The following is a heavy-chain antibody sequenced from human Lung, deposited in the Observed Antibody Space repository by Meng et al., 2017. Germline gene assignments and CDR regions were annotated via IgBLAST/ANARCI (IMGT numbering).Heavy chain of an antibody. Sequence: QVQLVQSGADLKRPGASVRLSCQASGYTFTSYAVHWVRQAPGQGPEWMGWINAGGGNKRYSSMFEARLSITLNSPATTVYMDLTNLRSEDTAVYYCARERGVGATHWFDPWGQGTLVTVSS. V-gene: IGHV1-3*01. J-gene: IGHJ5*02. D-gene: IGHD1-26*01. CDR1: GYTFTSYA. CDR3: ARERGVGATHWFDP. CDR2: INAGGGNK.